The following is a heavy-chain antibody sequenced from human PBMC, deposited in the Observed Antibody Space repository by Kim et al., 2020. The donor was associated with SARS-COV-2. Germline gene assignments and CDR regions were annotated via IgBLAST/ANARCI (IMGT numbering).Heavy chain of an antibody. CDR2: LSGSGSSP. CDR3: AKGRRGTYSGLDY. J-gene: IGHJ4*02. V-gene: IGHV3-23*01. CDR1: GFPFSSYA. Sequence: GGSLRLSCAASGFPFSSYAMSWVRQAPGKGLEWVSSLSGSGSSPYYADSVKGRFAISRDNSKNTLNLEMNSLRAGDTAVYFCAKGRRGTYSGLDYWGQGTLVTVSS. D-gene: IGHD1-26*01.